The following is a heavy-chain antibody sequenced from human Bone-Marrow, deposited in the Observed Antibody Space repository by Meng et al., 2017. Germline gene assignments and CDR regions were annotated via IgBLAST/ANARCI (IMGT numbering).Heavy chain of an antibody. V-gene: IGHV1-69*06. CDR3: ARDLSYDSSGYYYEYFQH. CDR2: IIPIFGTA. Sequence: SVKVSCKASGGTFSSYAISWVRQAPGQGLEWMGGIIPIFGTANYAQKFQGRVTITADKSTSTAYMELSSLRSEDTAVYYCARDLSYDSSGYYYEYFQHWGQGTLVTVS. D-gene: IGHD3-22*01. J-gene: IGHJ1*01. CDR1: GGTFSSYA.